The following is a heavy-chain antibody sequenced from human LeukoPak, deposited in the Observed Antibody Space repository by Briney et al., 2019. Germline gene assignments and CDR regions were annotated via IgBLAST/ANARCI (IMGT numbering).Heavy chain of an antibody. V-gene: IGHV3-30*18. CDR1: GFTFSSYG. CDR3: AKDSGGYTYIFDH. CDR2: ISHDGSNK. J-gene: IGHJ4*02. D-gene: IGHD5-18*01. Sequence: PGGSLRLSCAASGFTFSSYGIHWVRQASGKGLEWVAVISHDGSNKYYADSVKGRFTISRDNSKNTLHLQMSSLRAEDTAVYYCAKDSGGYTYIFDHWGQGTLVTVSS.